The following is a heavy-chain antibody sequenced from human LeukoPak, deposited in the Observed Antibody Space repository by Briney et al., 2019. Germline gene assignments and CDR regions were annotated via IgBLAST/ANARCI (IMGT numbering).Heavy chain of an antibody. V-gene: IGHV3-11*01. CDR1: GFTFSDYY. CDR3: ARNEGRWLHGDAFDI. J-gene: IGHJ3*02. D-gene: IGHD5-24*01. CDR2: ISSSGSTI. Sequence: GGSLRLSCAASGFTFSDYYMSWIRQAPGKGLEWVSYISSSGSTIYYADSVKGRFTISRDNAKNSLYLQMNSLRAEDAAVYYCARNEGRWLHGDAFDIWGQGTMVTVSS.